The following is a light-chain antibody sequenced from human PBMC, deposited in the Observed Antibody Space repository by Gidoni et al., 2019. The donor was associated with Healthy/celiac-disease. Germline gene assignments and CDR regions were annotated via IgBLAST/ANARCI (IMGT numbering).Light chain of an antibody. V-gene: IGKV4-1*01. J-gene: IGKJ1*01. CDR1: QSVLYSSNNKNY. CDR3: QQYYSTPWT. CDR2: WAS. Sequence: IVMTQSPDSLAVYLGERATINCKSRQSVLYSSNNKNYLAWYQQKPGQPPKLLIYWASTRESGVPDRFSGSGSGTDFTLTISSLQAEDVAVYYCQQYYSTPWTFGQGTKVEIK.